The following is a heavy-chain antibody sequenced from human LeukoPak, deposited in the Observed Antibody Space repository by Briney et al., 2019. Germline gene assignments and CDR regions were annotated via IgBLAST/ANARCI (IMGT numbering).Heavy chain of an antibody. Sequence: GGSLRLSCAASGFTFSSYWMNWARQAPGKGLEWVASINHNGNVNYYVDSVKGRFTISRDNAKNSLYLQMSNLRAEDTAVYYCARVSSANYGSGSYYRDYWGQGTLVTVSS. CDR3: ARVSSANYGSGSYYRDY. J-gene: IGHJ4*02. CDR2: INHNGNVN. CDR1: GFTFSSYW. V-gene: IGHV3-7*03. D-gene: IGHD3-10*01.